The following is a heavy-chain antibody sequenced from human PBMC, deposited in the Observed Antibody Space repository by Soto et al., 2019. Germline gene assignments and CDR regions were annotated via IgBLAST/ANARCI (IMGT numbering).Heavy chain of an antibody. CDR3: ARGETVAAALDY. V-gene: IGHV3-11*06. CDR2: ISGSSSYV. J-gene: IGHJ4*02. CDR1: GFTFSDYY. D-gene: IGHD2-2*01. Sequence: PGGSLRLSCAASGFTFSDYYMTWVRQAPGKGLQWISFISGSSSYVNYADSVKGRFTISRDNAKSSLSLQMNSLGAEDTAVYYCARGETVAAALDYWGQGIQVTVSS.